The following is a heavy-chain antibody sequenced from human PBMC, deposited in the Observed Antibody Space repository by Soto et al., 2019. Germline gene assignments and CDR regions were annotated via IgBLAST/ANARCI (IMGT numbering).Heavy chain of an antibody. D-gene: IGHD3-3*01. CDR3: ARERSQYYDFWSGYYPGYYYYGMDV. J-gene: IGHJ6*02. CDR2: IIPIFGTA. V-gene: IGHV1-69*06. Sequence: GASVKVSCKASGGTFSSYAISWVRQAPGQGLEWMGGIIPIFGTANYAQKFQGRVTITADKSTSTAYMELSSLRSEDTAVYYCARERSQYYDFWSGYYPGYYYYGMDVWGQGTTVTVSS. CDR1: GGTFSSYA.